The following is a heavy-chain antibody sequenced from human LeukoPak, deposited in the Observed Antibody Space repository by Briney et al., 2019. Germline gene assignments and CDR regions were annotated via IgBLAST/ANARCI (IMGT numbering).Heavy chain of an antibody. D-gene: IGHD6-19*01. J-gene: IGHJ6*02. Sequence: PGGSLRLSCAASGFTFSSYAMHWVRQAPGKGLEWVAVISYDGSNKYYADSVKGRFTISRDNSKNTLYLQMNSLRAEGTAVYYCARDHSIAVAGTFYYYGMDVWGQGTTVTVSS. CDR3: ARDHSIAVAGTFYYYGMDV. CDR1: GFTFSSYA. V-gene: IGHV3-30-3*01. CDR2: ISYDGSNK.